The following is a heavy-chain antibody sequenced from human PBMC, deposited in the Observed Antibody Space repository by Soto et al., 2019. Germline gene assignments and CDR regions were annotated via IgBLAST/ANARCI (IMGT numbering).Heavy chain of an antibody. CDR2: INPSGGST. CDR1: GYTFTSYY. V-gene: IGHV1-46*03. J-gene: IGHJ6*03. D-gene: IGHD1-26*01. CDR3: ASSAGLVSRGRDRGAITPLYYYYMDV. Sequence: ASVKVSCKASGYTFTSYYMHWVRQAPGQGLEWMGIINPSGGSTSYAQKFQGRVTMTRDTSTSTVYMELSSLRSEDTAVYYCASSAGLVSRGRDRGAITPLYYYYMDVWGKGTTVTVSS.